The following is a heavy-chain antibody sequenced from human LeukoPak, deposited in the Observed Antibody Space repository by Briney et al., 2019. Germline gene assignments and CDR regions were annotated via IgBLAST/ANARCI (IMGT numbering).Heavy chain of an antibody. CDR3: AGEADTDMKY. J-gene: IGHJ4*02. D-gene: IGHD5-18*01. CDR2: IIPIFGTT. CDR1: GGSFSSYA. Sequence: GASMKVSCKASGGSFSSYAISWVRQAPGQGLEWVGGIIPIFGTTNYAQTLQGRVTITADESASTAYMEVSSVRAEDTAVYYGAGEADTDMKYWGQGTLVTVSS. V-gene: IGHV1-69*13.